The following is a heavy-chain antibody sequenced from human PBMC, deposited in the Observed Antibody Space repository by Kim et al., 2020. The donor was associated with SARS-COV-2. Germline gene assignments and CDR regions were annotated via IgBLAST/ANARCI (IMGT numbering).Heavy chain of an antibody. J-gene: IGHJ5*02. CDR3: AKDPEYSSGWYFGSNWFDP. Sequence: GRLTISRDTSENTLYLQMNSLRAEDTAVYYCAKDPEYSSGWYFGSNWFDPWGQGTLVTVSS. V-gene: IGHV3-23*01. D-gene: IGHD6-19*01.